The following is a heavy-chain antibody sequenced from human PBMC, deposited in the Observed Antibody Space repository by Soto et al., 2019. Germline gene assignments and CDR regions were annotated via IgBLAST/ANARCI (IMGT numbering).Heavy chain of an antibody. CDR1: GFSLSSND. CDR2: IYSGVST. Sequence: PXVCLRLSCAACGFSLSSNDMSWVRQAPGKGLEWVSVIYSGVSTYYADSVKGRFTISRDNSKNTLYLQMNSLRAEDTAVYYCAREAFRGYSYGLFDYWRQGTLVTVSS. CDR3: AREAFRGYSYGLFDY. D-gene: IGHD5-18*01. J-gene: IGHJ4*02. V-gene: IGHV3-53*01.